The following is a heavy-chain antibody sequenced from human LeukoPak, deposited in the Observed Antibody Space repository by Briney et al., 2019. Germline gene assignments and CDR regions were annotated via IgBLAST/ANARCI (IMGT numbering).Heavy chain of an antibody. J-gene: IGHJ4*02. CDR2: IYYSGST. CDR3: ARADILTGYYYFDY. V-gene: IGHV4-30-4*01. Sequence: SQTLSLTCTVSGGSIRSGDYYWSWIRQPPGKGLEWIGYIYYSGSTYYNPSLKSRVTISVDTSKNQFSLKLSSVTAADTAVYYCARADILTGYYYFDYWGQGTLVTVSS. CDR1: GGSIRSGDYY. D-gene: IGHD3-9*01.